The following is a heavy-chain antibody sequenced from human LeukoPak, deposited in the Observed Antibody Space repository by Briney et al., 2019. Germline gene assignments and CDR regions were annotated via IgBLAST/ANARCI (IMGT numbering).Heavy chain of an antibody. V-gene: IGHV3-21*01. CDR1: GFTFSSYS. CDR3: ARAPETDAFDI. CDR2: ISSSSSYI. Sequence: GSLRLSCAASGFTFSSYSMNWVRQAPGKGLEWVSSISSSSSYIYYADSVKGRFTISRDNAKNSLYLQMNSLRAEDTAVYYCARAPETDAFDIWGQGTMVTVSS. J-gene: IGHJ3*02.